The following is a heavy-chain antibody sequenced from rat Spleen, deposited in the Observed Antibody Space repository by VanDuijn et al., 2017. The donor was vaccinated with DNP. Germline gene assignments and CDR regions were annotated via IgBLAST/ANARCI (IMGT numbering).Heavy chain of an antibody. CDR2: ITSSGSDT. D-gene: IGHD1-11*01. V-gene: IGHV5-31*01. CDR3: ATLTTEGIVRIPWFAY. Sequence: EVQLVESGGDLVQPGRSPQLSCAAPGFRSNYYCMTWIRSAPWKGLECFASITSSGSDTYYPDSVKGRFTISRDNAKNTLYLQMNSLRSEDTATYYCATLTTEGIVRIPWFAYWGQGTLVTVSS. CDR1: GFRSNYYC. J-gene: IGHJ3*01.